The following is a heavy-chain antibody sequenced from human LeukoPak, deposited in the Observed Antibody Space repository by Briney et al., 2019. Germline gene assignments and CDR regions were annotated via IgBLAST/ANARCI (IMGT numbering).Heavy chain of an antibody. J-gene: IGHJ4*02. D-gene: IGHD1-20*01. CDR1: GYTFTSYG. Sequence: ASVKVSCKASGYTFTSYGISWVRQAPGQGLEWMGWISAYNGNTNYAQKLQGRVTMTTDTSTTTAYMELSSLNSDDTAVYYCATLVSGINYWGQGTLVTVSS. V-gene: IGHV1-18*01. CDR2: ISAYNGNT. CDR3: ATLVSGINY.